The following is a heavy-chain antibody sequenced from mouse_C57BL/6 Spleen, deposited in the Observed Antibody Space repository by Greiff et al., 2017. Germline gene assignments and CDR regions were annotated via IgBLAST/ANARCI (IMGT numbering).Heavy chain of an antibody. Sequence: VQLQQPGAELVKPGASVKLSCKASGYTFTSYWMQWVKQRPGQGLEWIGEIDPSDSYTNYNQKFKGKATLTVDPSSSTAYMQLSSLTSEDSAVYYCASRGSSGYGFAYWGQGTLVTVSA. V-gene: IGHV1-50*01. D-gene: IGHD3-2*02. CDR2: IDPSDSYT. J-gene: IGHJ3*01. CDR1: GYTFTSYW. CDR3: ASRGSSGYGFAY.